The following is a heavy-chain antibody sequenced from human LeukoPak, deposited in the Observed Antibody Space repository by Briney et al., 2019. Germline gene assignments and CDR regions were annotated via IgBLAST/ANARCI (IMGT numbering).Heavy chain of an antibody. V-gene: IGHV3-7*01. CDR1: GFTFSSYW. CDR2: IKHDGSEK. CDR3: ARGSRYGDYKAESAFDI. Sequence: GGSLRLSCAAPGFTFSSYWMSWVRQAPGKGLEWLATIKHDGSEKYYVYSVKGRFTISRDNAKTSLYLQINSLRAQDTAVYYSARGSRYGDYKAESAFDIWGQGTMVTVSS. D-gene: IGHD4-17*01. J-gene: IGHJ3*02.